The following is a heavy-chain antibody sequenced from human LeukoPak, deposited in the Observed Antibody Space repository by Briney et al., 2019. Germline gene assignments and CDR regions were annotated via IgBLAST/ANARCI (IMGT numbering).Heavy chain of an antibody. CDR3: GRGSSSWYQGHYCDN. CDR2: IYYSGRT. Sequence: PSETLSLTCTVSGGSISTYYWSWIRQLPGKGLEWVGYIYYSGRTNYNPSLKSRVTISVDMSKNQFSLRLSSVTAADTAIYYCGRGSSSWYQGHYCDNWGQGTLVTVSS. V-gene: IGHV4-59*01. D-gene: IGHD6-13*01. J-gene: IGHJ4*02. CDR1: GGSISTYY.